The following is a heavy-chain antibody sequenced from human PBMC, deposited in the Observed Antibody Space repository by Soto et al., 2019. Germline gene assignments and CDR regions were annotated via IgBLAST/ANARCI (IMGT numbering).Heavy chain of an antibody. V-gene: IGHV4-59*01. CDR1: GGSISSYY. D-gene: IGHD5-18*01. Sequence: SDTLSLTWTVSGGSISSYYWTWIRQPPGKGLEWIGYIYYSGSTNYNPSLKSRVTISVDTSKNQFSLKLSSVTAADTAVYYCARVLDTAMEHYFDYWGQGTLVTVSS. J-gene: IGHJ4*02. CDR3: ARVLDTAMEHYFDY. CDR2: IYYSGST.